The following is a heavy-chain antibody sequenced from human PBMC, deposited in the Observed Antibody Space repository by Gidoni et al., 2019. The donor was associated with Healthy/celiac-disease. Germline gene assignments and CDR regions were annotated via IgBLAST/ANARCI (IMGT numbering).Heavy chain of an antibody. Sequence: EVQLLESGGGLVQPGGALRLSCAAAGFTFSSYALSWVRKAPGKGLEWVSAISGSGGSTYYADSVKGRFTISRDNSKNTLYLQMNSLRAEDTAVYYCAKGGDYGGNSAPTFFDYWGQGTLVTVSS. CDR1: GFTFSSYA. D-gene: IGHD4-17*01. V-gene: IGHV3-23*01. J-gene: IGHJ4*02. CDR3: AKGGDYGGNSAPTFFDY. CDR2: ISGSGGST.